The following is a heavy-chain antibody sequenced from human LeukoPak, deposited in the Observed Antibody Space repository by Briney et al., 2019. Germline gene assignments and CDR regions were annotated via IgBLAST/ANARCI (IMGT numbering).Heavy chain of an antibody. J-gene: IGHJ4*02. Sequence: ASVTVSFKASGGTFSSYAISWVRQAPGQGLEWMGGIIPIFGTANYAQKCQGRDTLTADESTSTAYMELSSLRSEDTAVYYCARVPRAGAGYAYCFDYWRRGTRVSLSS. CDR1: GGTFSSYA. D-gene: IGHD6-19*01. CDR2: IIPIFGTA. V-gene: IGHV1-69*13. CDR3: ARVPRAGAGYAYCFDY.